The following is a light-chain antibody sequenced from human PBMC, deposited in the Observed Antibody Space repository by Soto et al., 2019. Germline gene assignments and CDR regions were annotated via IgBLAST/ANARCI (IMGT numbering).Light chain of an antibody. V-gene: IGLV1-44*01. Sequence: QSVLTQPPSASGTPGQRVTISCSGSSSNIGGNPVNWYQQLPGTAPKLLIYNNNQRPSGVPDRFSGSKPGTSASLAISGLQSEDEADYYCAAWHDSLNGPVFGGGTKVTVL. CDR2: NNN. CDR3: AAWHDSLNGPV. J-gene: IGLJ3*02. CDR1: SSNIGGNP.